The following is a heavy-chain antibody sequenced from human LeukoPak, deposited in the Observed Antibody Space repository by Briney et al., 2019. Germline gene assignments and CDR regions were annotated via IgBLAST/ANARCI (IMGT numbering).Heavy chain of an antibody. J-gene: IGHJ3*02. CDR1: GYTFTGYY. CDR3: ARGKYYYDSSGRGHRSAFDI. Sequence: ASVKVSCKASGYTFTGYYMHWVRQAPGQGLEWMGWINPNSGGTNYAQKFQGRVTMTRDTSISTAYMELSRLRSDDTAVYYCARGKYYYDSSGRGHRSAFDIWGQGTMVTVSS. D-gene: IGHD3-22*01. CDR2: INPNSGGT. V-gene: IGHV1-2*02.